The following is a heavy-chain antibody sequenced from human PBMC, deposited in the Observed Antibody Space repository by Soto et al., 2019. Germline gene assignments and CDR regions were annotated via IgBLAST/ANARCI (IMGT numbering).Heavy chain of an antibody. J-gene: IGHJ6*02. CDR1: GFTVNSNY. CDR3: AKGDGFILAV. D-gene: IGHD1-26*01. V-gene: IGHV3-53*02. CDR2: TNTGGTT. Sequence: EVQVLATGGGLIQPGGSLRLSCAASGFTVNSNYMSWVRQAPGEGLQWVSITNTGGTTYYADSAKGRFTVSRDNSKNTLYLQMNSLGAEDTAVYYCAKGDGFILAVWGQGTTVSVSS.